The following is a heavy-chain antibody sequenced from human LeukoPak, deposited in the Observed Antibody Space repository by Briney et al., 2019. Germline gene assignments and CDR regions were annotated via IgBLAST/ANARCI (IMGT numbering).Heavy chain of an antibody. CDR1: GYTFTSYG. J-gene: IGHJ5*02. V-gene: IGHV1-18*01. Sequence: ASVKVSCKASGYTFTSYGISWVRQAPGQGLEWMGWISAYNGNTNYAQKLQGRVTMTTDTSTSTAYMELRSLRSDDTAVYYCARDYRYQLLSGTNWFDPWGQGTLVTVSS. CDR3: ARDYRYQLLSGTNWFDP. CDR2: ISAYNGNT. D-gene: IGHD2-2*01.